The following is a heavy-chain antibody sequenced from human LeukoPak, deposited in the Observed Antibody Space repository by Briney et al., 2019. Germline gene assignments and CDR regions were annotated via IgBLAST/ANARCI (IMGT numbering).Heavy chain of an antibody. V-gene: IGHV3-21*01. Sequence: GGSLRLSCAASGFTFSSYSMNWVRQAPGRGLEWVSSISSSSSYIYYADSVKGRFTISRDNAKNSPYLQMNSLRAEDTAVYYCARAHTAMVYYFDYWGQGTLVTVSS. CDR2: ISSSSSYI. D-gene: IGHD5-18*01. CDR1: GFTFSSYS. J-gene: IGHJ4*02. CDR3: ARAHTAMVYYFDY.